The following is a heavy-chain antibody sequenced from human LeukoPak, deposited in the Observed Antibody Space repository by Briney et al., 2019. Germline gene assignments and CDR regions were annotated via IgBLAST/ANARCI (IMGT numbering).Heavy chain of an antibody. CDR1: VYTFTSYG. CDR2: ISAYNGST. D-gene: IGHD4-23*01. V-gene: IGHV1-18*01. CDR3: ATGGRPSGGPTWYFDF. J-gene: IGHJ2*01. Sequence: GASVKVSCKASVYTFTSYGISWVRHAPGQGLEWMGWISAYNGSTNYAQKIQGSVTMTRDTSTSTAYMELRSLRSDDTAVYYCATGGRPSGGPTWYFDFWGRGTLVTVSS.